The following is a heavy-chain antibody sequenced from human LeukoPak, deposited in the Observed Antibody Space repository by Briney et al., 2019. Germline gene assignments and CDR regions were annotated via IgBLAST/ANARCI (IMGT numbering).Heavy chain of an antibody. CDR1: GGSVSSGSYY. J-gene: IGHJ5*02. D-gene: IGHD2-15*01. V-gene: IGHV4-61*01. CDR3: ARAHYCSGDSCYLGWFDP. Sequence: PSETLSLTCTVSGGSVSSGSYYWSWIRQPPGKGPEWIGYIYYSGSTNYNPSLKSRVTISVDTSKNQFSLNLRSVTAADTAVYYCARAHYCSGDSCYLGWFDPWGQGTLVTVSS. CDR2: IYYSGST.